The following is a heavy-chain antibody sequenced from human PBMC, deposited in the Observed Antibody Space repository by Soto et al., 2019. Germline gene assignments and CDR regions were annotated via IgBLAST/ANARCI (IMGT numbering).Heavy chain of an antibody. CDR1: GFTFSSYG. Sequence: GGSLRLSCAASGFTFSSYGMHWVRQAPGKGLEWVAVISYDGSNKYYADSVKGRFTISRDNSKNTLYLQMNSLRAEDTAVYYCAKDRVRAVAGIRLLYYYYGMDVWGQGTTVTVSS. CDR3: AKDRVRAVAGIRLLYYYYGMDV. D-gene: IGHD6-19*01. J-gene: IGHJ6*02. V-gene: IGHV3-30*18. CDR2: ISYDGSNK.